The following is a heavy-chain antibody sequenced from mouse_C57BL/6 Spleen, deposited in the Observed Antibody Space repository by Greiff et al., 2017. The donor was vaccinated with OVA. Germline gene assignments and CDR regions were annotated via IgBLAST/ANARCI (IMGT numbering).Heavy chain of an antibody. D-gene: IGHD2-3*01. V-gene: IGHV1-26*01. Sequence: VQLQQSGPELVKPGASVKISCMASGYTFTDYYMNWVKQSHGKSLEWIGDINPNNGGTSYNQKFKGKATLTVDKSSSTAYMELRSLTSEDSAVYYCARRGGNGYYLWYFDVWGTGTTVTVSS. J-gene: IGHJ1*03. CDR1: GYTFTDYY. CDR2: INPNNGGT. CDR3: ARRGGNGYYLWYFDV.